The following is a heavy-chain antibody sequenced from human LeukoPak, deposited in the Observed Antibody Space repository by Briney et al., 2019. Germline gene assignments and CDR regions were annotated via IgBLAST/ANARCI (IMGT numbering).Heavy chain of an antibody. V-gene: IGHV4-34*01. Sequence: PSETLSLTCAVYGGSFSGYYWSWIRQPPGKGLEWIGEINRSGTTKYNPSLKSRVTISVDTSKNQFSLKLSSVTAADTAVYYRASGVAPAVSHYWGQGTLVTVSS. CDR1: GGSFSGYY. J-gene: IGHJ4*02. D-gene: IGHD2-2*01. CDR3: ASGVAPAVSHY. CDR2: INRSGTT.